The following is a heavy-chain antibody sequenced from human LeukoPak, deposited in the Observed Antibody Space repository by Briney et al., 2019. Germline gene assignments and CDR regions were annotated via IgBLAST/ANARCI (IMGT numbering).Heavy chain of an antibody. CDR3: ARWRATYAFDI. Sequence: ASVKVSCKASGGTFSSYAISWVRQAPGQGLEWMGWISAYNGNTNYAQKLQGRVTMTTDTSTSTAYMELRSLRSDDTAVYYCARWRATYAFDIWGQGTMVTVSS. CDR1: GGTFSSYA. CDR2: ISAYNGNT. V-gene: IGHV1-18*01. D-gene: IGHD1-26*01. J-gene: IGHJ3*02.